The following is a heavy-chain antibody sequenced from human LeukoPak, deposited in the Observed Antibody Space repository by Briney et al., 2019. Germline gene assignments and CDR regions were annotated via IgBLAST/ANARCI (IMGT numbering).Heavy chain of an antibody. Sequence: GGSLRLSCAASGFTFSSYWMRWVRQAPGKGLVWVSRINSDGSSTSYADSVKGRFTISRDNAKNTLYLQMNSLRAEDTAVYCCARGGYDPHRLYYYYGMDVWGKGTTVTVSS. V-gene: IGHV3-74*01. D-gene: IGHD5-12*01. CDR1: GFTFSSYW. J-gene: IGHJ6*04. CDR2: INSDGSST. CDR3: ARGGYDPHRLYYYYGMDV.